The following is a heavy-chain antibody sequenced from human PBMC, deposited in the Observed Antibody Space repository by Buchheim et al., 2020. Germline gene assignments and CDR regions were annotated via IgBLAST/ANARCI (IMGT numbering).Heavy chain of an antibody. V-gene: IGHV3-11*01. CDR3: AIHAREQLWTFRFDP. CDR1: GFTFNDFH. D-gene: IGHD1/OR15-1a*01. CDR2: ISDSSI. Sequence: QVQLVESGGGLVKPGGSLRLSCATSGFTFNDFHMSWIRQAPGKGLEWISYISDSSIYYADSVRGRFTISRDNAKSSLYLHMHNLRAEDTAVYYCAIHAREQLWTFRFDPWGQGT. J-gene: IGHJ5*02.